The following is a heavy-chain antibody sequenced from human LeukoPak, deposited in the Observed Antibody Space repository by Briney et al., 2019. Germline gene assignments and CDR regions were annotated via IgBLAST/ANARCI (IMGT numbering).Heavy chain of an antibody. J-gene: IGHJ4*02. Sequence: SETLSLTCTVSGGSISSSSYYWGWIRQPPGKGLEWIGSIYCSGSTYYNPSLKSRVTMSVDTSKNQFSLKLSSVTAADTAIYYCARENPSGYYNRPIDYWGQGTLVTVSS. CDR1: GGSISSSSYY. CDR3: ARENPSGYYNRPIDY. D-gene: IGHD3-22*01. V-gene: IGHV4-39*07. CDR2: IYCSGST.